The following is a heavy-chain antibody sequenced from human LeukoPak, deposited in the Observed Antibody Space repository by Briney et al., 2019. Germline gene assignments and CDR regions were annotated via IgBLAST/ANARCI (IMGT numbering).Heavy chain of an antibody. V-gene: IGHV3-7*01. CDR3: ARDRIVGATDY. CDR2: IKQDAIAK. J-gene: IGHJ4*02. Sequence: WVANIKQDAIAKYYVYSFKGRLTISRQNAKKKLYLQMNSLRAEDTAVYYCARDRIVGATDYWGQGTLVTVSS. D-gene: IGHD1-26*01.